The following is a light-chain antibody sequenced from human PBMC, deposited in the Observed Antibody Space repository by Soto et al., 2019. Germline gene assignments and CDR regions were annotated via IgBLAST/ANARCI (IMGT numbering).Light chain of an antibody. J-gene: IGKJ1*01. CDR1: QSVISSY. CDR3: QQYGTSPGT. Sequence: EIVLTQSPGTPSLSPGEGATLSCRASQSVISSYLAWYQQKPGQAPRLLIYDASTRATGIPDRFSGSGSGTDFTLTISRLEPEDFAIYYCQQYGTSPGTVGQGTKVDIK. CDR2: DAS. V-gene: IGKV3-20*01.